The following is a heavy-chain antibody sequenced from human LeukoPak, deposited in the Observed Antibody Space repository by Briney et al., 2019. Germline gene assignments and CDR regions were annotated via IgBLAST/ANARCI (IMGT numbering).Heavy chain of an antibody. CDR1: GFDFSNFD. V-gene: IGHV3-13*01. J-gene: IGHJ6*03. CDR2: IDTAGGT. Sequence: GGSLRLSCTASGFDFSNFDCHWVRQLRGKGLEWVSHIDTAGGTYYPGSVKGRFTISRANAKKSLYLQMHNLRVGDTALYFCARGSPWSYYYMDVWGVGTAVSVS. CDR3: ARGSPWSYYYMDV. D-gene: IGHD3-3*01.